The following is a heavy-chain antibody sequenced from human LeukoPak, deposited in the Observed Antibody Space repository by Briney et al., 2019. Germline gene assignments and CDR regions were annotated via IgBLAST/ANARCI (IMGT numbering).Heavy chain of an antibody. CDR3: ARSMLRFLEWLPVDY. Sequence: GGSLRLSCAASGFTFSSYAMHWVRQAPGKGLEYVSAISSNGGSTYYANSVKGRFTISRDNSKNTLYLQMGSLRAEDMAVYYCARSMLRFLEWLPVDYWGQGTLVTLSS. V-gene: IGHV3-64*01. CDR1: GFTFSSYA. D-gene: IGHD3-3*01. CDR2: ISSNGGST. J-gene: IGHJ4*02.